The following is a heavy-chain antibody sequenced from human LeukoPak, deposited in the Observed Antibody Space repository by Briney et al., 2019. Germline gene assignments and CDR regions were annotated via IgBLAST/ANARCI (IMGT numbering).Heavy chain of an antibody. V-gene: IGHV4-39*07. CDR2: INHSGST. CDR1: GGSISSGDYY. J-gene: IGHJ4*02. Sequence: PSETLSPTCTVSGGSISSGDYYWSWIRQPPGKGLEWIGEINHSGSTNYNPSLKSRVTISVDTSKNQFSLKLSSVTAADTSVYYCARGQGVRGVIPTYWGQGTLVTVSS. D-gene: IGHD3-10*01. CDR3: ARGQGVRGVIPTY.